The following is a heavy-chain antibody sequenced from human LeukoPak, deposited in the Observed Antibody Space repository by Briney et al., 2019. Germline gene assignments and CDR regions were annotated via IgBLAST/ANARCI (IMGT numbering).Heavy chain of an antibody. J-gene: IGHJ4*02. CDR3: ARVKGMQQLNY. Sequence: SETLSLTCTVSGYSISSGYYWGWIRQPPGKGLEWIGSIYHSGSTYYNPSLKSRVTISVDTSKNQFSLKLSSVTAADTAVYYCARVKGMQQLNYWGQGTLVTVSS. CDR1: GYSISSGYY. D-gene: IGHD6-13*01. V-gene: IGHV4-38-2*02. CDR2: IYHSGST.